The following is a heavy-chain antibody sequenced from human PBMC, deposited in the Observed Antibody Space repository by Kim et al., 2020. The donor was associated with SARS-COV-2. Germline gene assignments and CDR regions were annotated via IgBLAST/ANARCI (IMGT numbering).Heavy chain of an antibody. D-gene: IGHD6-13*01. CDR3: AKVASTSWYSSPAFDY. Sequence: YGKGRLTISRDNYKNTLYLQMSSLRAEDTAVYYCAKVASTSWYSSPAFDYWGQGTPVTVSS. J-gene: IGHJ4*02. V-gene: IGHV3-23*01.